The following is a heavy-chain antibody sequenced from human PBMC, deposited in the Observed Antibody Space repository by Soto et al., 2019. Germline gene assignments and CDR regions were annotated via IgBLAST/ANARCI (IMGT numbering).Heavy chain of an antibody. Sequence: SETLSLTCTVSGGSISSSYWSWIRQPPGKGLEWLAYIYDDGSANYNPSLKSRATISLDMSKNQFSLRLTSVTAADTAVYYCARDKYCSGGSCRKNWFDPWGQGTLVTVSS. CDR2: IYDDGSA. J-gene: IGHJ5*02. D-gene: IGHD2-15*01. CDR3: ARDKYCSGGSCRKNWFDP. V-gene: IGHV4-59*01. CDR1: GGSISSSY.